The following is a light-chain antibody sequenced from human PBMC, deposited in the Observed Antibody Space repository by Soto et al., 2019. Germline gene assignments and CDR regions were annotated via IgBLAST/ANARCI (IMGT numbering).Light chain of an antibody. CDR1: QSFRGL. CDR3: QQRTDRPPWT. J-gene: IGKJ1*01. CDR2: DAS. Sequence: EVVLTQSPVTLSLSPGERATLSCRASQSFRGLLAWYQQKPGQAPRLLIYDASNRATGIPARFSGSGSGTDFTLAISSLEPEDFAVYYCQQRTDRPPWTFGQGTKVDI. V-gene: IGKV3-11*01.